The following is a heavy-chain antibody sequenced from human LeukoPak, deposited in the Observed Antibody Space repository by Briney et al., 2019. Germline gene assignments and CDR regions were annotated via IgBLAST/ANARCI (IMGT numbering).Heavy chain of an antibody. CDR2: ISAYNGNT. J-gene: IGHJ6*03. D-gene: IGHD3-10*01. V-gene: IGHV1-18*01. CDR1: GYTFTSYG. CDR3: ARGSTMVRGVIMYNPYYYYYYMDV. Sequence: ASVKVSCKASGYTFTSYGISWVRQAPGQGLECMGWISAYNGNTNYAQKLQGRVTMTTDTSTSTAYMELRSLRSDDTAVYYCARGSTMVRGVIMYNPYYYYYYMDVWGKGTTVTVSS.